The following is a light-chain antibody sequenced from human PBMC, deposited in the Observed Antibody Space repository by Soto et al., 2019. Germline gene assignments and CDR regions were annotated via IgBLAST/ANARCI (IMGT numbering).Light chain of an antibody. CDR2: EVS. J-gene: IGLJ1*01. Sequence: QSALTQPASVSGSPGQSITISCTGTSXDVGGYNYVSWYQQHPGKAPKLMIYEVSNRPSGVSNRFSGSKSGNTASLTISGLQAEDEADYYCSSYTSSSTLVFGTGTKVTVL. CDR3: SSYTSSSTLV. CDR1: SXDVGGYNY. V-gene: IGLV2-14*01.